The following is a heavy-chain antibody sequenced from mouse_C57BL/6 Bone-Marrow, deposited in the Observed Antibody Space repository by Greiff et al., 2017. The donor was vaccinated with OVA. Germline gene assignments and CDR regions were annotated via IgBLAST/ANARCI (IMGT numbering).Heavy chain of an antibody. J-gene: IGHJ4*01. V-gene: IGHV1-54*01. CDR1: GYAFTNYL. Sequence: VKLMESGAELVRPGTSVKVSCKASGYAFTNYLIEWVKQRPGQGLEWIGVINPGSGGTNYNEKFKGKATLTADKSSSTAYMQLSSLTSEDSAVYFCANGGYSYAMDYWGQGTSVTVSS. CDR2: INPGSGGT. D-gene: IGHD2-3*01. CDR3: ANGGYSYAMDY.